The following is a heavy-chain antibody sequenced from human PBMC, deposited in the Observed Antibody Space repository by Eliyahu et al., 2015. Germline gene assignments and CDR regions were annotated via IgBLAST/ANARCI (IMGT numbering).Heavy chain of an antibody. CDR3: AKGGWEWPDMGNYFDY. V-gene: IGHV3-23*01. J-gene: IGHJ4*02. D-gene: IGHD3-3*01. Sequence: EVQLLESGGGLVQPGGSLRLSCAAXGFTFSSXAMSWVRQAPGKGLEWVSAISGSGGSTYYADSVKGRFTISRDNSKNTLYLQMNSLRAEDTAVYYCAKGGWEWPDMGNYFDYWGQGTLVTVSS. CDR1: GFTFSSXA. CDR2: ISGSGGST.